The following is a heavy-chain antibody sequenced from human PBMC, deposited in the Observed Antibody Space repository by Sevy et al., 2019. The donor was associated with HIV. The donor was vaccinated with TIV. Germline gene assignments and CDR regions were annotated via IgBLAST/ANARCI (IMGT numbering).Heavy chain of an antibody. CDR3: AGDRYVEMATMEGSDYYYYGMDV. D-gene: IGHD5-12*01. Sequence: GGSLRLSCAASGFTFSSYAMHWVRQAPGKGLEWVAVISYDGGNNYYADSVKGRFTISRDNSNNTLYLQMNSLRAEDTAVYYCAGDRYVEMATMEGSDYYYYGMDVWGLGTTVTVSS. CDR1: GFTFSSYA. J-gene: IGHJ6*02. CDR2: ISYDGGNN. V-gene: IGHV3-30-3*01.